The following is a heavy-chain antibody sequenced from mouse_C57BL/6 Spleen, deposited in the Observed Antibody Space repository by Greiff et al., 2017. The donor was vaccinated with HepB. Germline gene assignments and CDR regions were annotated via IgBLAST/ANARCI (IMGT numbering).Heavy chain of an antibody. CDR3: ARLPIYYYGSSWYFDV. Sequence: EVQLQQSGPELVKPGASVKISCKASGYTFTDYYMNWVKQSHGKSLEWIGDINPNNGGTSYNQKFKGKATLTVDKSSSTAYMELRSLTSEDSAVYYCARLPIYYYGSSWYFDVWGTGTTVTVSS. V-gene: IGHV1-26*01. CDR2: INPNNGGT. J-gene: IGHJ1*03. D-gene: IGHD1-1*01. CDR1: GYTFTDYY.